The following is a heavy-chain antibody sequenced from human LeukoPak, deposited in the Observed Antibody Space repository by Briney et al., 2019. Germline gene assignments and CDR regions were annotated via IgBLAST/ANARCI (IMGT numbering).Heavy chain of an antibody. Sequence: SETLSLTCTVSGGSISSYYWSWIRQPPGKGLEWIGYIYYGGSTNYNPSLKSRVTISVDTSKNQFSLKLSSVTAADTAVYYCAREGDCSSTSCPFDYWGQGTLVTVSS. J-gene: IGHJ4*02. V-gene: IGHV4-59*01. CDR3: AREGDCSSTSCPFDY. CDR2: IYYGGST. D-gene: IGHD2-2*01. CDR1: GGSISSYY.